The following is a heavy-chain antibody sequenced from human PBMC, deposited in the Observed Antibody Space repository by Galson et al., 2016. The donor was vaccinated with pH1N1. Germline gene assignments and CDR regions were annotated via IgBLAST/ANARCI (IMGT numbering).Heavy chain of an antibody. CDR3: ARAIAQGDSY. Sequence: SLRLSCAASGFSLSSFWMTWVRQAPGKGLEWVANINQDGSVKYYVDSVKGRFTISRDSAKNSLYLQMDSLRAEDTALYYCARAIAQGDSYWVQGTLVTVSS. J-gene: IGHJ4*02. V-gene: IGHV3-7*01. D-gene: IGHD2-21*01. CDR1: GFSLSSFW. CDR2: INQDGSVK.